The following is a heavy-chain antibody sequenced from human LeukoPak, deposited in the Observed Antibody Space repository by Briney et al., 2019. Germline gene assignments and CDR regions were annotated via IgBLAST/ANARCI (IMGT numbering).Heavy chain of an antibody. V-gene: IGHV4-59*01. CDR1: GGSISSYY. CDR2: IYYSGST. CDR3: ARDGYNHAFDY. J-gene: IGHJ4*02. D-gene: IGHD5-24*01. Sequence: SETLSLTCTVSGGSISSYYWSWIRQPPGKGLEWIGYIYYSGSTNYNPSLKSRVTISVDTSKNQFSLKLSSVTAADTAVYYCARDGYNHAFDYWGQGTLVTVSS.